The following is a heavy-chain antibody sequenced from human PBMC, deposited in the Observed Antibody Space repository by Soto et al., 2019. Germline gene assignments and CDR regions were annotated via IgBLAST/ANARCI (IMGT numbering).Heavy chain of an antibody. D-gene: IGHD3-10*01. CDR2: IYYSGST. Sequence: QVQLQESGPGLVKPSQTLSLTCTVSGGSISSGGYYWRWIRQHPGKGLEWIGYIYYSGSTYYNPSLKSRVTISVDTSKNQFSLKLSSVTAADTAVYYCAREGYYGSGSYYHFDYWGQGTLVTVSS. CDR1: GGSISSGGYY. CDR3: AREGYYGSGSYYHFDY. J-gene: IGHJ4*02. V-gene: IGHV4-31*03.